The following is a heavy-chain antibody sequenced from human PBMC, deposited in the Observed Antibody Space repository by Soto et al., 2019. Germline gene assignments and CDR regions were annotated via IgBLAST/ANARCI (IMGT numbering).Heavy chain of an antibody. CDR3: ARANTMVRSGLGY. CDR1: GYTFTGYY. Sequence: QVQLVQSGAEVKKPGASVKVSCKASGYTFTGYYMHWVRQAPGQGLEWMGWINPNSGGTNYAQKFQGWVTMTRDTAVSTAHMELSRLRADDTAGYYCARANTMVRSGLGYWGQGTLVTVSS. D-gene: IGHD3-10*01. V-gene: IGHV1-2*04. CDR2: INPNSGGT. J-gene: IGHJ4*02.